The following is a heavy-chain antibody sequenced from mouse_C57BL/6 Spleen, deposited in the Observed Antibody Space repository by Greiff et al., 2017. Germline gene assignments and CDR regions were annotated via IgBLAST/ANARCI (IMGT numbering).Heavy chain of an antibody. CDR3: AREGDYDGSSYGY. CDR1: GYTFTSYW. V-gene: IGHV1-64*01. J-gene: IGHJ2*01. Sequence: VQLQQPGAELVKPGASVKLSCKASGYTFTSYWMHWVKQRPGQGLEWIGMIHPNSGSTNYNEKFKSKATLTVDKSSSTAYMQLSSLTSEDSAVYDCAREGDYDGSSYGYGGQGTTLTVSS. CDR2: IHPNSGST. D-gene: IGHD1-1*01.